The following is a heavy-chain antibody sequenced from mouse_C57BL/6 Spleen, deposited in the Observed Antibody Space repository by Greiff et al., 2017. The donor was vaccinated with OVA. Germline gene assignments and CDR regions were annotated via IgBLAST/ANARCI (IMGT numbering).Heavy chain of an antibody. CDR3: ARGEYYYGRGYAMDY. D-gene: IGHD1-1*01. CDR2: IYPGSGST. J-gene: IGHJ4*01. Sequence: VQLQQPGAELVKPGASVKMSCKASGYTFTSYWITWVKQRPGQGLEWIGDIYPGSGSTNYNEKFKSKATLTVDTSSSTAYMQLSSLTSEDSAVYYCARGEYYYGRGYAMDYWGQGTSVTVSS. V-gene: IGHV1-55*01. CDR1: GYTFTSYW.